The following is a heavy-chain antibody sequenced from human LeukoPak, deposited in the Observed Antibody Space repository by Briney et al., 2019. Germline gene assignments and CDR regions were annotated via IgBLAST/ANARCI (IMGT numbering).Heavy chain of an antibody. J-gene: IGHJ5*01. D-gene: IGHD3-10*01. Sequence: GGSLRLSCAASGFTLSDYHMNWVRQAPGKGLEWLSSITTISHYIYYAGAVRGRFTISRDNAKNSLYLQMNSLRGEDTAVYYCALSGGPGTYHQLRYNWFDPWGQGTLVTVSS. V-gene: IGHV3-21*01. CDR1: GFTLSDYH. CDR3: ALSGGPGTYHQLRYNWFDP. CDR2: ITTISHYI.